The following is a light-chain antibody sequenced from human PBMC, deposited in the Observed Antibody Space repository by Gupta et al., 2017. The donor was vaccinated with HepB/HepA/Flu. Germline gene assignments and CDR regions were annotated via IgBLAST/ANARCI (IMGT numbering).Light chain of an antibody. J-gene: IGLJ2*01. V-gene: IGLV3-1*01. CDR3: QAWDSSTANVV. CDR1: KLGDKY. Sequence: SSELTPPPSVSVSPGQTASITCSGDKLGDKYACWYQQKPGQSPVLVIYQDSKRPSGIPERFSGSNSGNTATLTISGTQARDDADYYCQAWDSSTANVVFGGGTKLTVL. CDR2: QDS.